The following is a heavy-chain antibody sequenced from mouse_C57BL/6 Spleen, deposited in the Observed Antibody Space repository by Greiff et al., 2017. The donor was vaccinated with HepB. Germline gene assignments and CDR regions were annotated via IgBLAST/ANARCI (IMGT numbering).Heavy chain of an antibody. CDR2: IDPENGDT. J-gene: IGHJ2*01. D-gene: IGHD1-1*01. CDR1: GFNIKDDY. CDR3: TTGIYYYGSRESYFDY. V-gene: IGHV14-4*01. Sequence: VQLQQSGAELVRPGASVKLSCTASGFNIKDDYMHWVKQRPEQGLEWIGWIDPENGDTEYASKFQGKATITADTSSNTAYLQLSSLTSEDTAVYYCTTGIYYYGSRESYFDYWGQGTTLTVSS.